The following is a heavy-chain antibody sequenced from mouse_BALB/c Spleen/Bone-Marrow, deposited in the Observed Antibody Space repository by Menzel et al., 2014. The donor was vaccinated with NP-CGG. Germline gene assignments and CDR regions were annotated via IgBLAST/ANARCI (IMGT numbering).Heavy chain of an antibody. Sequence: EVMLVESGGGLVQPGGSMKLSCVASGFSFSNYWMNWVRQSPEKGLEWVAEIRLKSNNYATHYAESVKGRFSISRDDSKSSVYLQMNNLGAEDTGIYYCSRDYDDAMDYWGQGTSVTVSS. V-gene: IGHV6-6*02. CDR1: GFSFSNYW. D-gene: IGHD2-4*01. J-gene: IGHJ4*01. CDR3: SRDYDDAMDY. CDR2: IRLKSNNYAT.